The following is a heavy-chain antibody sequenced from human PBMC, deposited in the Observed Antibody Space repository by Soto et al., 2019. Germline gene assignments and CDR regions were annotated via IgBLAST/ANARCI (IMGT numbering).Heavy chain of an antibody. CDR1: GVIFNSYR. D-gene: IGHD2-15*01. J-gene: IGHJ4*02. Sequence: QVQLVESGGGVVQPGRSLRLSCTASGVIFNSYRMHWVRQSPGKGLVWVADIWYDGSNKYYADSVKGRFTISRDNSKNTLYLQMNSLRAEDTAVYYCARDGYCSGGSCYSVPVFDYWGQGTLVTVSS. CDR3: ARDGYCSGGSCYSVPVFDY. CDR2: IWYDGSNK. V-gene: IGHV3-33*01.